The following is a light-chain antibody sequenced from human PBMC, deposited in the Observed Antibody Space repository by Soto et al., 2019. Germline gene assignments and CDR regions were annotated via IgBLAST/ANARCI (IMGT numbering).Light chain of an antibody. CDR1: ESIRTW. Sequence: DIQMTQSPSTLSASIGDRVTITCRASESIRTWLAWYQHKPGKAPKFLIYDASSLEGGVPSRFSGSGSGTEFTLTISGLQPDDFATYYCQQYNSFSWTFGQGTKVDI. J-gene: IGKJ1*01. CDR3: QQYNSFSWT. V-gene: IGKV1-5*01. CDR2: DAS.